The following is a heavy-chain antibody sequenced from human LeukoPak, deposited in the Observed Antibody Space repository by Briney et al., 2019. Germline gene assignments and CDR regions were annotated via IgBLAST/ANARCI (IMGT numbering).Heavy chain of an antibody. CDR1: GFTFSAYG. V-gene: IGHV3-30*02. D-gene: IGHD3-10*01. CDR2: IRYDGVNK. CDR3: AKDMGSHGSGSYYAFDI. Sequence: GGSLNLSCATSGFTFSAYGMHWVRQAPGKGLEWVAFIRYDGVNKDHADSVKGRFTLSRDSSRNTLYLQMNSLRAEDTAVNYCAKDMGSHGSGSYYAFDIWGQGTMVTVSS. J-gene: IGHJ3*02.